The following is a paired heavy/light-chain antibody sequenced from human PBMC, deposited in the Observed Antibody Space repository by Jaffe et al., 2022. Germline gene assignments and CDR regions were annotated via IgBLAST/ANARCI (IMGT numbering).Light chain of an antibody. CDR2: AAS. J-gene: IGKJ2*01. CDR1: QGIRND. Sequence: AIQMTQSPSSLSASVGDRVTITCRASQGIRNDLGWYQQKPGKAPKLLIYAASSLQSGVPSRFSGSGSGTDFTLTISSLQPEDFATYYCLQDYNYPRTFGQGTKLEIK. CDR3: LQDYNYPRT. V-gene: IGKV1-6*01.
Heavy chain of an antibody. V-gene: IGHV3-23*01. J-gene: IGHJ4*02. CDR2: ISGSGGST. Sequence: EVQLLESGGGLVQPGGSLRLSCAASGFTFSSYAMSWVRQAPGKGLEWVSAISGSGGSTYYADSVKGRFTISRDNSKNTLYLQMNSLRAEDTAVYYCAKDSATYYDILADPPFDYWGQGTLVTVSS. D-gene: IGHD3-9*01. CDR3: AKDSATYYDILADPPFDY. CDR1: GFTFSSYA.